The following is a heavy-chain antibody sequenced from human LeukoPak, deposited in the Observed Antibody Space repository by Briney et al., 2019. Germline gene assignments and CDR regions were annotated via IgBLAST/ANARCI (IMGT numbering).Heavy chain of an antibody. D-gene: IGHD3-10*01. V-gene: IGHV3-21*01. CDR2: ISSSSSYI. CDR1: GFTSSSYS. J-gene: IGHJ4*02. Sequence: GGSLRLSCAASGFTSSSYSMNWVRQAPGKGPEWVSSISSSSSYIYYADSVKGRFTISRDNAKNSLYLQMNSLRAEDTAVYYCARDKVVRGVIIDYWGQGTLVTVSS. CDR3: ARDKVVRGVIIDY.